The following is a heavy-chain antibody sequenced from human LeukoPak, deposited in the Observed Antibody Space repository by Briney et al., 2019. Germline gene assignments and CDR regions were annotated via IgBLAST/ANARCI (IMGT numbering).Heavy chain of an antibody. CDR2: VSGSGSST. V-gene: IGHV3-23*01. CDR1: GFTFSSYA. Sequence: GGSLRLSCAASGFTFSSYAMNWARQAPGKGLEWVSSVSGSGSSTFYADSVKGRFTISRDNSKNTLYLQMNSLRAEDTAVYYCARVGEYYDPPDYWGQGTLVTVSS. D-gene: IGHD3-22*01. J-gene: IGHJ4*02. CDR3: ARVGEYYDPPDY.